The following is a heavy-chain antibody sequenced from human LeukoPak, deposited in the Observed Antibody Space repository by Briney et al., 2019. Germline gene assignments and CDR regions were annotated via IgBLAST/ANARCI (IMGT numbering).Heavy chain of an antibody. CDR1: GFTFSSYG. CDR2: ISSSSSHL. CDR3: ARVYCSGGSCYVGYFDY. D-gene: IGHD2-15*01. Sequence: GGSLRLSCAASGFTFSSYGMSWVRQAPGKGLEWVSSISSSSSHLYYADSVKGRFTISRDNAKNTLYLQMNSLRAEDTAVYYCARVYCSGGSCYVGYFDYWGQGTLVTVSS. V-gene: IGHV3-21*01. J-gene: IGHJ4*02.